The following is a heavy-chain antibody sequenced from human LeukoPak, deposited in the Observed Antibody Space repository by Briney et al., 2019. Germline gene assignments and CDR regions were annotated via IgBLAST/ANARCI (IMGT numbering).Heavy chain of an antibody. V-gene: IGHV5-51*01. CDR3: AWRKYFSTWLEP. CDR2: ISPSRSET. J-gene: IGHJ5*02. CDR1: GLDLNDYW. D-gene: IGHD1-14*01. Sequence: GESLKISCKGSGLDLNDYWIGWVRQMPGKGLEWMGIISPSRSETQYSLPFQGQVTISVDKSTSTAYLQWSSLKASDTAIYYCAWRKYFSTWLEPWGQGTLFTVSS.